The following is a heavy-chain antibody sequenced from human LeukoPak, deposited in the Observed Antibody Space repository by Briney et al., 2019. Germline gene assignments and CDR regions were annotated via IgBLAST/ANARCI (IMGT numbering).Heavy chain of an antibody. Sequence: GRSLRLFCTASGFTFSSYGMHWVRQAPGKGLEWVAVIRNDGSNKYYADSVKGRFTISKDNSKNTVYLQMNSLRAEDTAVYYCARPFSNYGWFDPWGQGTLVTVSS. D-gene: IGHD4-11*01. CDR3: ARPFSNYGWFDP. J-gene: IGHJ5*02. CDR1: GFTFSSYG. CDR2: IRNDGSNK. V-gene: IGHV3-33*03.